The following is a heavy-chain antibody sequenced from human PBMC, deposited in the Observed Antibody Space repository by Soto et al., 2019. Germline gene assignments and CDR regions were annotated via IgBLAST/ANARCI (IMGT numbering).Heavy chain of an antibody. CDR1: GYTFTTYG. J-gene: IGHJ6*02. V-gene: IGHV1-18*01. D-gene: IGHD5-18*01. Sequence: QVQLVQSGAEVKKPGASVKVSCKASGYTFTTYGISWVRQAPGQGLEWMGWISAYNGDTNYAQNLKGRVTMNTDTSTTTAYMELRSLRSDDTAVYYCAREARGNSRVYYYYGMDVWGQGTTVTVSS. CDR3: AREARGNSRVYYYYGMDV. CDR2: ISAYNGDT.